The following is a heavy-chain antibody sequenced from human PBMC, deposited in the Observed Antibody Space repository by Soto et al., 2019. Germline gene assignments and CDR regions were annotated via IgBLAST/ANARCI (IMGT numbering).Heavy chain of an antibody. CDR3: ARAEGGIFDY. Sequence: QLQLQESGSGLVKPSQTLSLTCAVSGGSISSGGYSWSWIRQPPGKGLEWIGYIYNGESTYYNPSLKSRVATSVDTSKHQFSLKLSSVTAADTAVYYCARAEGGIFDYWGQGTLVTVSS. CDR1: GGSISSGGYS. J-gene: IGHJ4*02. V-gene: IGHV4-30-2*01. CDR2: IYNGEST.